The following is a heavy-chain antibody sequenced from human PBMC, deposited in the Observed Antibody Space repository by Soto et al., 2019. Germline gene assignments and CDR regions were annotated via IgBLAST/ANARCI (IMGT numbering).Heavy chain of an antibody. CDR2: IKQDGSEK. J-gene: IGHJ6*02. CDR3: ARVLSSWRKDGMDV. V-gene: IGHV3-7*01. D-gene: IGHD6-13*01. Sequence: SLRLSCAASGFTFSSYWMSWVRQAPGKGLEWVANIKQDGSEKYYVDSVKGRFTISRDNAKNSLYLQMNSLRAEDTAVYYCARVLSSWRKDGMDVWGHGTPVTVSS. CDR1: GFTFSSYW.